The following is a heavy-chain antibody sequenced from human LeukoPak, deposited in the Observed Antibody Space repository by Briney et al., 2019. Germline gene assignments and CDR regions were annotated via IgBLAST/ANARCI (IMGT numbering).Heavy chain of an antibody. D-gene: IGHD3-10*01. V-gene: IGHV4-4*07. CDR2: MYSSGGT. J-gene: IGHJ2*01. Sequence: PSETLSLTRTVSGGALITDSWSWVREPAGKGLVGIVSMYSSGGTNYNPSLQSRVTMSVETSINHFSLKLTSVTAADTAVYSCARGPGSHYITYWYLDLWGRGTLVTVSS. CDR1: GGALITDS. CDR3: ARGPGSHYITYWYLDL.